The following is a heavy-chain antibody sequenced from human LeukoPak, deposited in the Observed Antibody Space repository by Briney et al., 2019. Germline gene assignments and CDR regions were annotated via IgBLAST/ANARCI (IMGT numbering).Heavy chain of an antibody. Sequence: SETLSLTCTVSGGSISSYYWSWIRQPPGKGLEWIGYIYYSGSTNYNPSLKSRVTISVDTSKNQFSLKPSSVTAADTAVYYCARVLHPIGRRSNDKKYDYCGQGTLVTVSS. J-gene: IGHJ4*02. CDR3: ARVLHPIGRRSNDKKYDY. D-gene: IGHD3-22*01. V-gene: IGHV4-59*08. CDR1: GGSISSYY. CDR2: IYYSGST.